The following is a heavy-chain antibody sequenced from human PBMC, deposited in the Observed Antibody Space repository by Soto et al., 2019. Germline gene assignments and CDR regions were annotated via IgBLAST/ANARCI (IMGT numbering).Heavy chain of an antibody. CDR2: IRSKAYGGTT. CDR1: GFTFGDYA. J-gene: IGHJ6*02. V-gene: IGHV3-49*03. D-gene: IGHD1-26*01. CDR3: TRDQGAGATYYYGMDV. Sequence: PGGSLRLSCTASGFTFGDYAMSWFRQAPGKGLEWVGFIRSKAYGGTTEYAASVKGRFTISRDDSKSIAYLQMNSLKTEDTAVYYCTRDQGAGATYYYGMDVWGQGTTVTVSS.